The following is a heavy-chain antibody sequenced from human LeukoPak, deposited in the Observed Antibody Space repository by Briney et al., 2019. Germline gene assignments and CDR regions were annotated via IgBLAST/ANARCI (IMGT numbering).Heavy chain of an antibody. CDR2: ISYDGSNK. J-gene: IGHJ4*02. CDR1: GFTFSSYA. V-gene: IGHV3-30-3*01. Sequence: PGGSLRLSCAASGFTFSSYAMHWVRQAPGKGLEWVAVISYDGSNKYYADSVKGRFTISRDNSKNTLYLQMNSLRAEDTALYYCAKGRLRYFDWFDYWGQGTLVTVSS. CDR3: AKGRLRYFDWFDY. D-gene: IGHD3-9*01.